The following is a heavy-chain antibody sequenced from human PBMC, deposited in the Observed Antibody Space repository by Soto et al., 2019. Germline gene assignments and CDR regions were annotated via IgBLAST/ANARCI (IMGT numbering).Heavy chain of an antibody. CDR1: GYPFADYH. Sequence: XSVKVSCNASGYPFADYHIHWLRQAPGQGLEWLARINPNTGDTNSAQNFQGRASVTWDSSTSTAYMELSSLTSDDTAAYYCAREGDFWSAYSPKWGYKGFVYWGQGTLVTV. D-gene: IGHD3-3*01. V-gene: IGHV1-2*06. CDR2: INPNTGDT. J-gene: IGHJ4*02. CDR3: AREGDFWSAYSPKWGYKGFVY.